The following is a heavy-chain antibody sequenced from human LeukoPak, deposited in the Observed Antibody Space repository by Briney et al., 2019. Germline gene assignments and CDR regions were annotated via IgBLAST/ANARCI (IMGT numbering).Heavy chain of an antibody. Sequence: GGSLRLSCAASGFTFSTSWMSWVRQAPGEGLEWVANIKEDGSEKYYVDSVKGRFTISRDNAKNSLYLQMNSLRAEDTAVYYCASFPPYMVRTDAFDIWGQGTMVTVSS. D-gene: IGHD3-10*01. J-gene: IGHJ3*02. CDR2: IKEDGSEK. V-gene: IGHV3-7*01. CDR3: ASFPPYMVRTDAFDI. CDR1: GFTFSTSW.